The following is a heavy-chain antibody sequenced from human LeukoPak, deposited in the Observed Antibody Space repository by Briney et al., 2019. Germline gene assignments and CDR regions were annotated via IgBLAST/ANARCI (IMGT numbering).Heavy chain of an antibody. CDR2: ISYSGTT. V-gene: IGHV4-39*07. D-gene: IGHD3-22*01. J-gene: IGHJ3*02. CDR1: GGSISSRPYY. Sequence: PSETLSLTCTVSGGSISSRPYYWGWVRQPPGKGLEWIGTISYSGTTYYSPSLKSRVTISLDTSKNQFSLKLSSVTAADTAIYYCARDDSSGYYYGTDAFDIWGQGTMVTVSS. CDR3: ARDDSSGYYYGTDAFDI.